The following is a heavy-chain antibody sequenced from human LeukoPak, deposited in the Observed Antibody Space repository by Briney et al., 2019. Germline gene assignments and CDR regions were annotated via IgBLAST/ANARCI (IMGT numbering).Heavy chain of an antibody. J-gene: IGHJ3*02. CDR3: ATRGAVVAEGPDAFDI. CDR1: EYSFTSYW. D-gene: IGHD2-15*01. V-gene: IGHV5-51*01. CDR2: IYPGDSDT. Sequence: GESLKISCKGSEYSFTSYWIGWVRQMPGKGLEWMGIIYPGDSDTRYSPSFQGQVTISADKSISTAYLQWSSLKASDTAMYYCATRGAVVAEGPDAFDIWGQGTMVTVSS.